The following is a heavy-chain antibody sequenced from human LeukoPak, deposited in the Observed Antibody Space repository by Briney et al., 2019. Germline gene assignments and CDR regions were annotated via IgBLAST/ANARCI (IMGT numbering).Heavy chain of an antibody. CDR3: AHDEEGVGFDY. Sequence: SGPTVANPTQTLTLTCTFSGFSLSTSGVGVGWIRQPPGKALEWLALIYWDDDKRYSPSLKSRLPITKETSKNQVVLTMTNMDPVDTATYYCAHDEEGVGFDYWGQGTLVTVSS. CDR2: IYWDDDK. CDR1: GFSLSTSGVG. D-gene: IGHD3-16*01. J-gene: IGHJ4*02. V-gene: IGHV2-5*02.